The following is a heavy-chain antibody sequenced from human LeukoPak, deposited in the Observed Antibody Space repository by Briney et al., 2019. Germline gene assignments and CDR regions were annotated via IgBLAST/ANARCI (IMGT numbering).Heavy chain of an antibody. Sequence: ASVKVSCKVSGYTFTDYYMHWVQQAPGKGLEWMGLVDPEDGATIYAEKFQGRVTITVDKSTDTAYMELSSLRSEDTAVYYCVKSTSEWLRLGGYFDYWGQGTLVTVSS. J-gene: IGHJ4*02. D-gene: IGHD5-12*01. V-gene: IGHV1-69-2*01. CDR2: VDPEDGAT. CDR3: VKSTSEWLRLGGYFDY. CDR1: GYTFTDYY.